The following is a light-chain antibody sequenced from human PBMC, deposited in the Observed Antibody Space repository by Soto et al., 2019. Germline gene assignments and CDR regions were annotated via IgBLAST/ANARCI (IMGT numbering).Light chain of an antibody. CDR3: QQYDTYPLT. J-gene: IGKJ5*01. Sequence: DIPMTQSPSTLSGSVGDRVTITCRASQTISSWLAWYQQKPGKDPKLLIYKASTLQSGVPSRFSGSGSGTDFNLTISRLQPGDFATYYCQQYDTYPLTFGQGTRVEIK. V-gene: IGKV1-5*03. CDR2: KAS. CDR1: QTISSW.